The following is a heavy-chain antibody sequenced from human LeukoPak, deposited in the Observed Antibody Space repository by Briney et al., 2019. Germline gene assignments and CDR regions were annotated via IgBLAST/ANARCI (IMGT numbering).Heavy chain of an antibody. V-gene: IGHV4-39*01. J-gene: IGHJ5*01. CDR2: IYYSGST. CDR3: ARHLLVGAAAGCMYNWFDS. D-gene: IGHD6-13*01. Sequence: PSETLSLTCTVSGGSISSSSYYWGWIRQPPGKGLEWIGSIYYSGSTYYNPSLKSRVTISVDTSKNQFSLKLSSVTAADTAVYYCARHLLVGAAAGCMYNWFDSWGQGALVTVSS. CDR1: GGSISSSSYY.